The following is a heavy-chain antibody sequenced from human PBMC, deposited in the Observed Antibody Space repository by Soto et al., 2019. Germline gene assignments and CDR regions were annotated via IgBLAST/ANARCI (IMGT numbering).Heavy chain of an antibody. J-gene: IGHJ5*02. Sequence: SETLSLTCTVSGGSISSYYWSWIRQPPGKGLEWIGYIYYSGSTNYNHSRKSRVTISVDTSKNQISLKLSSVTAADTAVYYCARHLGYDGSGDYQNSFDPWGRGTLVTLPS. CDR2: IYYSGST. CDR1: GGSISSYY. V-gene: IGHV4-59*08. D-gene: IGHD3-22*01. CDR3: ARHLGYDGSGDYQNSFDP.